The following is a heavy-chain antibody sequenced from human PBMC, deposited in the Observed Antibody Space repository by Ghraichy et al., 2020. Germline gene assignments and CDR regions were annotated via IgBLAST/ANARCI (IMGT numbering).Heavy chain of an antibody. V-gene: IGHV3-66*04. CDR3: ARRLYGISPGYYYGMDV. D-gene: IGHD3-16*01. J-gene: IGHJ6*02. CDR1: GFIFSYYG. Sequence: GGSLRLSCDASGFIFSYYGINWVRQAPGKGLEWVSVIYDDGTTYYIDSVKGRFTISRDNSKNTLYLQMNSLTAEDAAVYYCARRLYGISPGYYYGMDVWGQGTTVTVS. CDR2: IYDDGTT.